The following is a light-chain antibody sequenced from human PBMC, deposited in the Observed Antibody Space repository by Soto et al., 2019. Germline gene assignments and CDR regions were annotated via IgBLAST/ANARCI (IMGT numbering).Light chain of an antibody. J-gene: IGKJ1*01. CDR1: QSISSW. CDR3: QQYNSYSRT. CDR2: DAS. V-gene: IGKV1-5*01. Sequence: EIRLTQSPSTRSATSGDRLTISCRASQSISSWLAWYQHKPGKAPKLLIYDASNLDSGVPSRFSGSGSGTEFTLTISSLQPDDFATYYCQQYNSYSRTFGQGTKVDIK.